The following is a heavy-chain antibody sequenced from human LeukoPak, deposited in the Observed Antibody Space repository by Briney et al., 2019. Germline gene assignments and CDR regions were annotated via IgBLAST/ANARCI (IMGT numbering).Heavy chain of an antibody. Sequence: GGSLRLSCAASGFTFSNYGMHWVRQAPGKGLEWGALISYDGSKEYYAESVKGRFTISRDNSKNTLYLQMNSLRAEDTAVFYCAKVSGFKITFGGVIDWGQGTPVTVSS. J-gene: IGHJ4*02. CDR1: GFTFSNYG. V-gene: IGHV3-30*18. D-gene: IGHD3-16*02. CDR2: ISYDGSKE. CDR3: AKVSGFKITFGGVID.